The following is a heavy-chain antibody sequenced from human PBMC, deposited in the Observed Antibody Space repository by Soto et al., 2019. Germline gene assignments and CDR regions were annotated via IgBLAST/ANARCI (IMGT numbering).Heavy chain of an antibody. CDR2: IYPSGTT. V-gene: IGHV3-66*01. CDR1: GLTVSDNY. CDR3: ARRVYGGHGDRVYFDY. Sequence: EVQLVDSGGGLVQPGGSLRLSCAASGLTVSDNYMSWVRQAPGKGLEWVSVIYPSGTTHYTDSVKGRFTISRDNSKNTLYLQMNNLRDDDTAVFYCARRVYGGHGDRVYFDYWGQGTLVTVSS. J-gene: IGHJ4*02. D-gene: IGHD4-17*01.